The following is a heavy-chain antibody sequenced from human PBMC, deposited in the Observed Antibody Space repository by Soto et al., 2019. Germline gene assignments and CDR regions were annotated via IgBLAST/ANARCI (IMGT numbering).Heavy chain of an antibody. Sequence: EVQLVESGGGLVQPGGSLRLSCAASGFNFSTCWMMWVRQAPGKGLEWVANINQDGSERYYVDSVKGRFTISRDNAKNSLYLQMNSLRAEDTAVYYCVKDNRGSYWGQGTLVTVSS. J-gene: IGHJ4*02. D-gene: IGHD3-10*01. CDR3: VKDNRGSY. CDR1: GFNFSTCW. CDR2: INQDGSER. V-gene: IGHV3-7*01.